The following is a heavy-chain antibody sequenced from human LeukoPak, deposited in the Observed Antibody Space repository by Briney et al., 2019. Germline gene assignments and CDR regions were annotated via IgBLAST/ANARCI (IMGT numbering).Heavy chain of an antibody. CDR2: IILIFGTA. Sequence: SVKVSCKASGGTFSSYAISWVRQAPGQGLEWMGGIILIFGTANYAQKFQGRVTITADESTSTAYMELSSLRSDDTAVYYCARAPFGSGTHDTFDIWGQGTMVTVSS. V-gene: IGHV1-69*13. CDR3: ARAPFGSGTHDTFDI. D-gene: IGHD3-10*01. CDR1: GGTFSSYA. J-gene: IGHJ3*02.